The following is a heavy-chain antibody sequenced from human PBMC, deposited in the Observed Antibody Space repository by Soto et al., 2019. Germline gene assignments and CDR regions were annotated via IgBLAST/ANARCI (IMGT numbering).Heavy chain of an antibody. Sequence: QVQLQESGPGLVKPSETLSLTCTVSGGSISSYYWSWIRQPPGKGLEWIGYIYSSGSTNYDPSLKSRVTISVDTSKNQFSLKLTSVTAADTAVYYCARTPRGYSSDSWGQGTLVTVSS. J-gene: IGHJ4*02. CDR1: GGSISSYY. D-gene: IGHD6-13*01. V-gene: IGHV4-59*08. CDR2: IYSSGST. CDR3: ARTPRGYSSDS.